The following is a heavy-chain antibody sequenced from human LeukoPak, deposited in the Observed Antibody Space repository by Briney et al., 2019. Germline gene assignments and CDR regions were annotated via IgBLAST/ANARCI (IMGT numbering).Heavy chain of an antibody. CDR2: SNPNSGDT. V-gene: IGHV1-2*06. J-gene: IGHJ5*02. CDR3: ARAPVSDWFAP. D-gene: IGHD6-25*01. Sequence: GASVKISCKASGYTFTAYYMHWVRHAPGQGLEWMGRSNPNSGDTEYAQKFPGRVTMTRETSITTAYMDLSGLISDDAAVYYCARAPVSDWFAPWGQGTLVTVPS. CDR1: GYTFTAYY.